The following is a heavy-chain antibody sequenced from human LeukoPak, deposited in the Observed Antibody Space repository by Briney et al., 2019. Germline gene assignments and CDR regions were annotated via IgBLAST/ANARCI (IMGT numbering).Heavy chain of an antibody. CDR2: ISGVGANT. J-gene: IGHJ4*02. D-gene: IGHD6-19*01. Sequence: GGSLRLSCAASGFTFSSYAMSWLRQAPGKGLEWVSAISGVGANTFYADSVKGRFTFSRDNSKSTLYLQMNSLRAEDTAVYYCAKHMGPGSGWDRGQGTLVTVSS. CDR3: AKHMGPGSGWD. CDR1: GFTFSSYA. V-gene: IGHV3-23*01.